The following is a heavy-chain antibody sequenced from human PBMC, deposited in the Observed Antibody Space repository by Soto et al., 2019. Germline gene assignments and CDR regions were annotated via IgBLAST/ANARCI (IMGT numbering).Heavy chain of an antibody. CDR3: AIYYDSSGSFDY. Sequence: SETLSLTCTVSGGSISSSSYYWGWIRQPPGKGLEWIGSIYYSGSTYYNPSLKSRVTISVDTSKNQFSLKLSSVTAADTAVYYCAIYYDSSGSFDYWGQGTLVTVSS. CDR1: GGSISSSSYY. CDR2: IYYSGST. V-gene: IGHV4-39*01. D-gene: IGHD3-22*01. J-gene: IGHJ4*02.